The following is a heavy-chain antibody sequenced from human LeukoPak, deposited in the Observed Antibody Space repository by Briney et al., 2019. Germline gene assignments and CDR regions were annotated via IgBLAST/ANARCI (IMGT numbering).Heavy chain of an antibody. Sequence: SQTLSLTCTVSGGSISSGDYYWSWIRQPPGTGLEWIGYIYYSGSTYYNPSLKSRVTISVDTSKNQFSLKLSSVTAADTAVYYCASLSGRGYYYHGMDVWGQGTTVTVSS. D-gene: IGHD2-15*01. CDR1: GGSISSGDYY. J-gene: IGHJ6*02. V-gene: IGHV4-30-4*01. CDR2: IYYSGST. CDR3: ASLSGRGYYYHGMDV.